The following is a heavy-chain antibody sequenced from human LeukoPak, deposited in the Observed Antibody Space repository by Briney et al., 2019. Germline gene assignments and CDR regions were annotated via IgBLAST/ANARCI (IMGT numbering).Heavy chain of an antibody. D-gene: IGHD3-16*01. J-gene: IGHJ4*02. CDR2: IYYSGST. CDR3: ARDLRGGVSFDY. CDR1: GGSISSYY. Sequence: SETLSLTCTVSGGSISSYYWSWIRQPPGKGLEWIGYIYYSGSTNYNPSLTSRVTISVDTSKNQFSLKLSSVTAADTAVYYCARDLRGGVSFDYWGQGTLVTVSS. V-gene: IGHV4-59*12.